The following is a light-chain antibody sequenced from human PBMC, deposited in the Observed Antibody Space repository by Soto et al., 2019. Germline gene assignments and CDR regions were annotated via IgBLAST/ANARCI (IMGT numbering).Light chain of an antibody. CDR3: QQYNKWPQT. CDR2: GAS. J-gene: IGKJ1*01. CDR1: QSVSSSY. Sequence: DIVLAPSPGTLSLSLGERRTRSGRASQSVSSSYLAWYQPKTGQAPRLLIYGASTRDTGVPTRFSGSGSWTEFPLPISSLQSEDLSVQHCQQYNKWPQTFGPGTQVDIK. V-gene: IGKV3-15*01.